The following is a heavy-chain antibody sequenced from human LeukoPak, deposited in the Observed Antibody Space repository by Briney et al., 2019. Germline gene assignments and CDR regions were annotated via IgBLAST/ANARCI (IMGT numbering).Heavy chain of an antibody. D-gene: IGHD2-15*01. V-gene: IGHV3-53*01. CDR1: GFSVSSNY. CDR2: IYSGGSI. Sequence: GGSLRLSCAASGFSVSSNYMSWVRQAPGKGLEWVSVIYSGGSIYYADSVKGRFTISRDNSKNTLYLQMNSLRAEDTAVYYCALRILCQVPASDYWGQGALVTVSS. CDR3: ALRILCQVPASDY. J-gene: IGHJ4*02.